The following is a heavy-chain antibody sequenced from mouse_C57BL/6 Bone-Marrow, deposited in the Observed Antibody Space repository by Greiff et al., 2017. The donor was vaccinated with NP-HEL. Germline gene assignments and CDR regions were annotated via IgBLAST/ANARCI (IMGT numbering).Heavy chain of an antibody. J-gene: IGHJ1*03. CDR3: ARRRIYWYFDV. CDR1: GFTFSSYG. Sequence: EVKLMESGGDLVKPGGSLKLSCAASGFTFSSYGMSWVRQTPDKRLEWVATISSGGSYTYYPDSVKGRFTISRDNAKNTLYLQMSSLKSEDTAMDYGARRRIYWYFDVEGTGTTVTVSS. V-gene: IGHV5-6*01. CDR2: ISSGGSYT.